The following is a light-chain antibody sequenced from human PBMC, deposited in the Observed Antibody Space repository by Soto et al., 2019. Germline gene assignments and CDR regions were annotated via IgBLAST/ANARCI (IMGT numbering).Light chain of an antibody. CDR1: QSISSW. CDR2: DAS. J-gene: IGKJ4*01. Sequence: DIQMTQSPSTLSASVGDRVTITCRASQSISSWLAWYQQKLGRAPRLLIYDASSLESGVPSRFSGSGYGTEFTLPISSLQPDDFATYYCQQYNNYSSLTFGGGTKVEIK. CDR3: QQYNNYSSLT. V-gene: IGKV1-5*01.